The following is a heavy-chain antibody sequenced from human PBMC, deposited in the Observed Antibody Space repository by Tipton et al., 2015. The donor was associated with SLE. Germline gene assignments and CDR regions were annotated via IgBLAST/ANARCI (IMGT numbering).Heavy chain of an antibody. CDR3: ARQDLGRAATLTFDI. J-gene: IGHJ4*02. Sequence: LRLSCHVAGGPIRNSPYYWAWIRQTRGKRLEWIGSVFDTGYTAYNPPLEGRVSISVDTPNNEFSLKLSSVTAADTAVYFCARQDLGRAATLTFDIWGLGTLVTVSS. D-gene: IGHD6-25*01. CDR2: VFDTGYT. V-gene: IGHV4-39*01. CDR1: GGPIRNSPYY.